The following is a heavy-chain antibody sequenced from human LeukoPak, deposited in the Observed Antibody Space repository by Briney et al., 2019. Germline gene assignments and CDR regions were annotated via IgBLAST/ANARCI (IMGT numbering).Heavy chain of an antibody. V-gene: IGHV3-20*04. Sequence: GGSLRLSCATPGFTFVDYGLSWVRRAPGKGLEWLCAINYNGAITDYADSVKGRFTISRDNAKNSLYLRMDSLRAEDTALYYCARDRLGPSFSVSHFDLWGQGTLVTVSS. J-gene: IGHJ4*02. D-gene: IGHD3-3*02. CDR3: ARDRLGPSFSVSHFDL. CDR1: GFTFVDYG. CDR2: INYNGAIT.